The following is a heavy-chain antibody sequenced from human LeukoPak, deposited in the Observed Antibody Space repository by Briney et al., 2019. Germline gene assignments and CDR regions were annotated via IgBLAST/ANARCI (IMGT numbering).Heavy chain of an antibody. Sequence: ASVKVSRKASGYTFTCYYMHWVGQARGRGLEGMGIINTSGGSISYAQKFQARVTMTRDTSTSTVYMDLISLRSEDAAVYYCAIDKRDIVATTYLHYDYGMDVWGQGTTVTVSS. V-gene: IGHV1-46*01. CDR2: INTSGGSI. CDR3: AIDKRDIVATTYLHYDYGMDV. D-gene: IGHD5-12*01. J-gene: IGHJ6*02. CDR1: GYTFTCYY.